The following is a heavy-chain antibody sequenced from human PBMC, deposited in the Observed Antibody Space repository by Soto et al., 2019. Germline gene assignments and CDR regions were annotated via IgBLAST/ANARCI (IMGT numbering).Heavy chain of an antibody. J-gene: IGHJ6*02. CDR1: GFSLTTGKMG. V-gene: IGHV2-26*01. CDR3: ARMNVDSYQFYYAMDV. D-gene: IGHD4-17*01. Sequence: GPTLVNPTDTLTLPCTVSGFSLTTGKMGVSWIRQPPGKALEWLAHIFSDNERSYSTSLQGRLTISKDTSGSQVVLSMTNVDPVDTATSYCARMNVDSYQFYYAMDVWGQGTKVTVSS. CDR2: IFSDNER.